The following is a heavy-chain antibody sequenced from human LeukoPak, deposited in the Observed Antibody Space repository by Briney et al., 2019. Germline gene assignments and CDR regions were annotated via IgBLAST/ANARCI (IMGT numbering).Heavy chain of an antibody. V-gene: IGHV3-23*01. J-gene: IGHJ1*01. Sequence: GGSLRLSCAASGFTFSRYAMSWVRQAPGKGLEWVSAISGGGDNTYYADSVRGRFTISRDNTKNTLFLQMNSLRAEDTAIYYCAKPVDGASVQRYFQHWGQGTLVTVSS. D-gene: IGHD1-1*01. CDR1: GFTFSRYA. CDR2: ISGGGDNT. CDR3: AKPVDGASVQRYFQH.